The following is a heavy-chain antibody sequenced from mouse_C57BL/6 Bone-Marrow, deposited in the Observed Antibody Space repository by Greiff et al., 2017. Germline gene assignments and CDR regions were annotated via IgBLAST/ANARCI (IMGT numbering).Heavy chain of an antibody. CDR3: ARDSYYDWVWFAY. Sequence: QVQLQQPGAELVMPGASVKLSCKASGYTFTSYWMHWVKQRPGQGLEWIGEIDPSDSYTNYNQKFKGKSTLTVDKSSSTAYMQLSSLTSEDSAVYCCARDSYYDWVWFAYWGQGTLVTVSA. D-gene: IGHD2-12*01. CDR2: IDPSDSYT. V-gene: IGHV1-69*01. CDR1: GYTFTSYW. J-gene: IGHJ3*01.